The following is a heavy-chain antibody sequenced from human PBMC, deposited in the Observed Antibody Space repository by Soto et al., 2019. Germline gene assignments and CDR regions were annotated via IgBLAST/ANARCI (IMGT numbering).Heavy chain of an antibody. CDR1: GFTFSSYW. J-gene: IGHJ2*01. V-gene: IGHV3-7*01. CDR2: IKQDGSEK. Sequence: EVQLVESGGGLVQPGGSLRLSCAASGFTFSSYWMSWVRQAPGKGLEWVANIKQDGSEKYYVDSVKGRFTISRDNAKKSLYLQMNSLRAEDTAVYYCARGGGGPQTGYSSSWYPSRHVYWYFDLWGRGTLVTVSS. CDR3: ARGGGGPQTGYSSSWYPSRHVYWYFDL. D-gene: IGHD6-13*01.